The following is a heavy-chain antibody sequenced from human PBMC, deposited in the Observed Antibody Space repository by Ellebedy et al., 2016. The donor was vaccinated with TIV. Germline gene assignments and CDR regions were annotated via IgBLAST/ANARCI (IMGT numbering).Heavy chain of an antibody. Sequence: PGGSLRLSCAASGFTFSSYSMNWVRQAPGKGLEWVSSISSSSSYIYYADSVKGRFTIARDNAKNSLYLQMNSLRAEDTAVYYCASSDYGGTGFDPWGQGTLVTVSS. D-gene: IGHD4-17*01. J-gene: IGHJ5*02. CDR1: GFTFSSYS. CDR3: ASSDYGGTGFDP. CDR2: ISSSSSYI. V-gene: IGHV3-21*01.